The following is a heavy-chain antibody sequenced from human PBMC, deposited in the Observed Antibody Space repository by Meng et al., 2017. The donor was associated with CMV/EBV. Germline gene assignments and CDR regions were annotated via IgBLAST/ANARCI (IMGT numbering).Heavy chain of an antibody. CDR2: ISSSGSTI. CDR1: GFTFSSYE. V-gene: IGHV3-48*03. Sequence: GGSLRLSCAASGFTFSSYEMNWVRQAPGKGLEWVSYISSSGSTIYYADSVKGRFTISRDNAKNSLYLQMNSLRAEDTAVYYCAKRTVSTDGPYFDYWGQGTLVTVSS. J-gene: IGHJ4*02. D-gene: IGHD5/OR15-5a*01. CDR3: AKRTVSTDGPYFDY.